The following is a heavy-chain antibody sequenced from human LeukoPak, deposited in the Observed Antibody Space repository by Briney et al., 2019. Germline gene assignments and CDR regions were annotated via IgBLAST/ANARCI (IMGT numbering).Heavy chain of an antibody. CDR1: GGFFSGYY. Sequence: SETLSLTCGVSGGFFSGYYWSWIRQTPGKGLEWIGEVSHSGTANYNPSLKSRVTMSVGTSRTQFSLIMTSVTAADTAVYYCATAGWNGGGGFDPWGQGTLVTVSS. CDR3: ATAGWNGGGGFDP. D-gene: IGHD3-16*01. J-gene: IGHJ5*02. V-gene: IGHV4-34*01. CDR2: VSHSGTA.